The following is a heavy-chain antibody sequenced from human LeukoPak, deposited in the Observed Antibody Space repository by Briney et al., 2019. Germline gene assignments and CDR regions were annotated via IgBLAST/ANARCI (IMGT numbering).Heavy chain of an antibody. D-gene: IGHD3-16*01. Sequence: SETLSLTCTVSGGSISSGSYYWSWIRQPAGKGLEWIGRIYTSGSTNYNPSLKSRVTISVDTYKNQFSQELSVVTAADTAVYYCARDRAPYVWGSTNPKENWFDPWGQGTLVTVSS. CDR3: ARDRAPYVWGSTNPKENWFDP. CDR1: GGSISSGSYY. V-gene: IGHV4-61*02. CDR2: IYTSGST. J-gene: IGHJ5*02.